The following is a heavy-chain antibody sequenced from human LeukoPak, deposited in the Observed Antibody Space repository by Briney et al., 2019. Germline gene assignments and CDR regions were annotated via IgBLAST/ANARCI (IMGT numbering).Heavy chain of an antibody. CDR1: GGSISSYY. J-gene: IGHJ4*02. CDR3: ANDYGDYGFHH. D-gene: IGHD4-17*01. V-gene: IGHV4-59*08. CDR2: IYYSGST. Sequence: PSETLSLTCTVSGGSISSYYWSWIRQPPGKGLEWIGYIYYSGSTNYNPSLKSRVTISVDTSKNQFSLKLSSVTAADTAVYYCANDYGDYGFHHWGQGTLVTVSS.